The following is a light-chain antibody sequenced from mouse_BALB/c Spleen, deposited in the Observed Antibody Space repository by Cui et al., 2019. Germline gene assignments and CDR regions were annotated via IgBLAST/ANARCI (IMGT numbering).Light chain of an antibody. CDR2: DTS. V-gene: IGKV4-59*01. Sequence: QIVLTQSLAIMSASPGEKVTMTCSASSSVSYMHWYQQKSGTSPKRWIYDTSKRASGVPARFSGSGSGTSYSLTISSMEAEDAATYYCQQWSSNPPTFGGGTKLEIK. CDR3: QQWSSNPPT. CDR1: SSVSY. J-gene: IGKJ2*01.